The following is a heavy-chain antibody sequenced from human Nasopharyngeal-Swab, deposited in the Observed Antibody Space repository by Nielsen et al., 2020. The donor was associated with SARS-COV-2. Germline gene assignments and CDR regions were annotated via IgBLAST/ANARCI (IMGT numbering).Heavy chain of an antibody. V-gene: IGHV3-7*01. D-gene: IGHD2-2*01. J-gene: IGHJ4*01. Sequence: GASLKISCAASGFTFSSYWMSWVRQAPGKGLEWVAHIKQSGSGQYYVDSVKGRFTISRDNAKNSLSLQMNSLRAEDTAVYYCARYCSTTSCPGGFDYWGQGTLVTVSS. CDR3: ARYCSTTSCPGGFDY. CDR2: IKQSGSGQ. CDR1: GFTFSSYW.